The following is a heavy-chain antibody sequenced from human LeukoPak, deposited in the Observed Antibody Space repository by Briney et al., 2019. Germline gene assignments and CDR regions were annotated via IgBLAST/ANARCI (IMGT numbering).Heavy chain of an antibody. J-gene: IGHJ5*02. CDR3: ARNPFWFGELSGLFDP. Sequence: SETLSLTCTVSGGSISSYYGSWIRQPPGKGLEWIGYIYYSGSTNYNPSLKSRVTISVDTSKNQFSLKLSSVTAADTAVYYCARNPFWFGELSGLFDPWGQGTLVTVSS. CDR1: GGSISSYY. CDR2: IYYSGST. D-gene: IGHD3-10*01. V-gene: IGHV4-59*08.